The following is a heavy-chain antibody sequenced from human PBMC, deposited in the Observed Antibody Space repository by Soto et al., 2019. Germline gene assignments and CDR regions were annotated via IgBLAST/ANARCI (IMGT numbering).Heavy chain of an antibody. V-gene: IGHV1-18*01. CDR2: ISGYNGNT. Sequence: QGHLVQSGAEVKKPGASVTVSCKASGYTFTNYGISWVRQAPGQGPEWMGWISGYNGNTKHAPKFQGRVTLTSDTSTSTSYIQLRSLRSADTAVYYCARDMGVNDHGDYVDYWGQGTLVTVSS. CDR3: ARDMGVNDHGDYVDY. J-gene: IGHJ4*02. CDR1: GYTFTNYG. D-gene: IGHD4-17*01.